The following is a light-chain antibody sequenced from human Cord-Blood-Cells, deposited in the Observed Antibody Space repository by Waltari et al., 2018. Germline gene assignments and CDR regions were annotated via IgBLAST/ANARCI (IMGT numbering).Light chain of an antibody. CDR2: DVS. J-gene: IGKJ4*01. V-gene: IGKV1-13*02. Sequence: AIQLTQSPSSLPASVGDRVTITCRASQGISSALAWYQQKPGKAPKLLIYDVSSLESGVPSRFSGSGSGTDVTLTISSLQPEDFATYYCQQFNSYPPVTFGGGTKVEIK. CDR1: QGISSA. CDR3: QQFNSYPPVT.